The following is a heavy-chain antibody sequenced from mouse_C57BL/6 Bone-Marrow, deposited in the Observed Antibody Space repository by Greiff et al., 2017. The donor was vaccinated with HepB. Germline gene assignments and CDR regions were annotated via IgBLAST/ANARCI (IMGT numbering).Heavy chain of an antibody. Sequence: DVKLQESGPGMVKPSQSLSLTCTVTGYSITSGYDWHWIRHFPGNKLEWMGYISYSGSTNYNPSLKSRISITHDTSKNHFFLKLNSVTTEDTATYYCARRGGYYFAYWGQGTLVTVSA. D-gene: IGHD2-3*01. CDR2: ISYSGST. CDR1: GYSITSGYD. J-gene: IGHJ3*01. V-gene: IGHV3-1*01. CDR3: ARRGGYYFAY.